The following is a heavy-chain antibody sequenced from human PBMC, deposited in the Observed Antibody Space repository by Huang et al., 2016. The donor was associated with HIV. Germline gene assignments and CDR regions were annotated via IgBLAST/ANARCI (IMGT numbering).Heavy chain of an antibody. CDR3: ANTVLTAAGQYYFEY. CDR2: SYFSGNT. J-gene: IGHJ4*02. Sequence: QLQLQEWGPRLVKPSETLSLTCTVAGGAISSSTYYWSWLRQPPGKGLALIGNSYFSGNTCSTPSLNSRVTISVDTSKNQFSQNLTSLTAADTAVDDCANTVLTAAGQYYFEYWGQGTLVTVSS. V-gene: IGHV4-39*01. CDR1: GGAISSSTYY. D-gene: IGHD6-13*01.